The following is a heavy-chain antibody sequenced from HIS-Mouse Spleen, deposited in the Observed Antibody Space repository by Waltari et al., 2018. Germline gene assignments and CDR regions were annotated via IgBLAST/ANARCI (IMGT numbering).Heavy chain of an antibody. CDR3: AREIPYSSSWYDWYFDL. D-gene: IGHD6-13*01. V-gene: IGHV4-39*07. J-gene: IGHJ2*01. Sequence: QLQLQESGPGLVKPSETLSLTCTVSGGSISSSSYYWGWIRQPPGKGLEWSGSIYYSGSTDDNPSLKSRVTISVDTSKNQFSLKLSSVTAADTAVYYCAREIPYSSSWYDWYFDLWGRGTLVTVSS. CDR2: IYYSGST. CDR1: GGSISSSSYY.